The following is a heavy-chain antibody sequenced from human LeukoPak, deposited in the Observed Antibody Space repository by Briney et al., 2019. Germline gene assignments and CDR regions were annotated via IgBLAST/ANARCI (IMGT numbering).Heavy chain of an antibody. V-gene: IGHV1-18*01. CDR2: ISAYNGNT. CDR3: ARDPPYCSSTSCSSNYMDV. Sequence: EASVKVSCKASGYTFTSYGISWVRQAPGQGLEWMGWISAYNGNTNYAQKLQGRVTMTTDTSTSTAYMELRSLRSDDTAVYYCARDPPYCSSTSCSSNYMDVWGKGTTVTVSS. CDR1: GYTFTSYG. J-gene: IGHJ6*03. D-gene: IGHD2-2*01.